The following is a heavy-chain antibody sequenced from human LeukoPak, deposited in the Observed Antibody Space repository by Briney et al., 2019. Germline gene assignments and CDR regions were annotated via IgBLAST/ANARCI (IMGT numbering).Heavy chain of an antibody. CDR1: GGSISTYY. CDR3: ARSRSGYSYDHAAFEI. Sequence: SETLSLACTVSGGSISTYYWSWIRQPPGKGLEWIAYIDYRGSTTYNPSLRSRVTISVDTSRNQFSLKLSSVTAADTAVYYCARSRSGYSYDHAAFEIWGQGTMVTVSS. V-gene: IGHV4-59*01. J-gene: IGHJ3*02. D-gene: IGHD5-18*01. CDR2: IDYRGST.